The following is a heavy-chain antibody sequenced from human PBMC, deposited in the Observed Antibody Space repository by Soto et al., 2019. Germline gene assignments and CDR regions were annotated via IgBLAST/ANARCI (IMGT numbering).Heavy chain of an antibody. CDR1: GFTFSDHY. Sequence: GGSLRLSCAASGFTFSDHYMDWVRQAPGKGLEWVGRIKNKANSYTTQYAASVTGRFTISRDDSRNSLFLQMNSLKTDDTAVYYCARVRLGVPTRYFAYWGQGILVTVSS. J-gene: IGHJ4*02. CDR2: IKNKANSYTT. V-gene: IGHV3-72*01. D-gene: IGHD2-15*01. CDR3: ARVRLGVPTRYFAY.